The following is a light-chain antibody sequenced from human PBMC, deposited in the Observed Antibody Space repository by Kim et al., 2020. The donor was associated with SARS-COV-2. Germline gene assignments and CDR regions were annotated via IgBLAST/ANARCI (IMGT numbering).Light chain of an antibody. V-gene: IGLV4-69*01. Sequence: ASVKLTCSLSSGHNTYTIAWHQQQPEKGPRFLLRLNSDGSHTKGDGIPDRFSGSSSGPERYLTISSLQSDDEADYYCQTWGTGIVVFGGGTKLTVL. CDR1: SGHNTYT. J-gene: IGLJ2*01. CDR2: LNSDGSH. CDR3: QTWGTGIVV.